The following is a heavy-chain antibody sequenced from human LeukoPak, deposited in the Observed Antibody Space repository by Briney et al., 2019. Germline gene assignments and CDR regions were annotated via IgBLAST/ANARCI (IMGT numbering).Heavy chain of an antibody. CDR2: INRSSGDT. J-gene: IGHJ6*03. Sequence: GGSLRLSCAASGFRFDDYGMSWVRHRPGKGLEWVSGINRSSGDTGYADSVKGRFTISRDNAKNSLYLQMNSLRAEDTALYYCVRVMGYCSDGSCYPRGVGYYYMDVWGKGTTVTIS. V-gene: IGHV3-20*04. D-gene: IGHD2-15*01. CDR3: VRVMGYCSDGSCYPRGVGYYYMDV. CDR1: GFRFDDYG.